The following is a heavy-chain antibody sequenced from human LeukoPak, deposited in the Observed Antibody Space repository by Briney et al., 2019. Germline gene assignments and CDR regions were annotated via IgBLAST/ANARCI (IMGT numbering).Heavy chain of an antibody. CDR2: IWYDGSNK. Sequence: GGSLRLSCAASGFTFSSYGMRWVRQAPGKGLEWVAVIWYDGSNKYYADSVKGRFTISRDNSKNTLYLQMNSLRAEDTAVYYCARERLNCSGGSCYYYFDYWGQGTLVTVSS. CDR1: GFTFSSYG. V-gene: IGHV3-33*01. J-gene: IGHJ4*02. D-gene: IGHD2-15*01. CDR3: ARERLNCSGGSCYYYFDY.